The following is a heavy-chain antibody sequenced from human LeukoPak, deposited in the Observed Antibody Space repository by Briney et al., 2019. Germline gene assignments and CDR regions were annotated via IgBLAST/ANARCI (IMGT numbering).Heavy chain of an antibody. CDR2: IYNGVNT. V-gene: IGHV4-61*01. J-gene: IGHJ5*02. CDR3: ARSRAFNSGAFDP. CDR1: GASFSSASY. D-gene: IGHD1-26*01. Sequence: SETLSLTCTVSGASFSSASYWTWIRPPPGKGVEWIAHIYNGVNTNYNPSLKSRVTISVDTSKNQFSLRLNSVTAADTAVYYCARSRAFNSGAFDPWGQGSLVTVSS.